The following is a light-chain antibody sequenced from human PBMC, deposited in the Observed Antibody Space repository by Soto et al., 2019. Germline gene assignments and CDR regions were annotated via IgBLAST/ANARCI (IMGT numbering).Light chain of an antibody. Sequence: DIPTSQSSSTLSATVGDTVTINCRASQTISGWLAWYQQRPGKAPNLLIFDASTLASGVPSRFSGSGSGTTFTLTISSLQSDDFATYYCLQYNGYYRTFGQGTKVDIK. CDR1: QTISGW. V-gene: IGKV1-5*01. CDR2: DAS. CDR3: LQYNGYYRT. J-gene: IGKJ1*01.